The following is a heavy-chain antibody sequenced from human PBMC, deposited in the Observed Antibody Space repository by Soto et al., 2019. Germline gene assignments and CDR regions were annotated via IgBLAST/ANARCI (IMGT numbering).Heavy chain of an antibody. CDR2: VDPSDSYT. CDR3: ARHRGSSSSFMYV. V-gene: IGHV5-10-1*01. J-gene: IGHJ6*02. Sequence: PGESLKISCKGSGYRFTSYWISWVRQMPGKGLEWMGRVDPSDSYTNYSPSLQGHVTISADKSISTAYLQWSSLKASDTAMYYCARHRGSSSSFMYVWGRGTAVTVSS. D-gene: IGHD6-6*01. CDR1: GYRFTSYW.